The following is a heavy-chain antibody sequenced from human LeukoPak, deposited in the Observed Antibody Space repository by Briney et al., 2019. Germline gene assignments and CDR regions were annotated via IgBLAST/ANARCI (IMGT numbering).Heavy chain of an antibody. CDR2: IKQDGSER. Sequence: GGSLRLSCEASGFTFNSYWMTWVRQAPGKGLEWVANIKQDGSERYHAASVKARFTISRDNAKNSLFLQMNSLRAEDTAVYYCVKNWDCWGQGTLVTVSS. CDR1: GFTFNSYW. V-gene: IGHV3-7*01. CDR3: VKNWDC. J-gene: IGHJ4*02.